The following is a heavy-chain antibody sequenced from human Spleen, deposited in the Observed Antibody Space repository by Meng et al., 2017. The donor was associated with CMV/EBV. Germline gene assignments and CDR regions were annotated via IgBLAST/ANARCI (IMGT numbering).Heavy chain of an antibody. CDR3: AKRPGSGYYSKYYFDY. Sequence: SGFTFSSYVMSWVRQAPGKGLEWVSAISTGGGSTYYADSVKGRFTISRDNSKNTLYLQLNSLRAEDTAVYYCAKRPGSGYYSKYYFDYWGQGALVTVSS. CDR2: ISTGGGST. V-gene: IGHV3-23*01. J-gene: IGHJ4*02. CDR1: GFTFSSYV. D-gene: IGHD3-3*01.